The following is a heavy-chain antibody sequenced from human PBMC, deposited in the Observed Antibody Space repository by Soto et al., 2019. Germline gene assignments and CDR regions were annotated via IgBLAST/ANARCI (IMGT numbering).Heavy chain of an antibody. D-gene: IGHD3-16*02. Sequence: QVQLQESGPGLVKPSETLSLTCSVSGGSINNYYWTWIRQPPGKGPEWIGYISYRGSANYNPSLKSRVXXAXDXXKNQFSLKLRSVTAADTAVYYCARERGSSYRVFDYWGQGTLVTVSS. V-gene: IGHV4-59*01. J-gene: IGHJ4*02. CDR1: GGSINNYY. CDR3: ARERGSSYRVFDY. CDR2: ISYRGSA.